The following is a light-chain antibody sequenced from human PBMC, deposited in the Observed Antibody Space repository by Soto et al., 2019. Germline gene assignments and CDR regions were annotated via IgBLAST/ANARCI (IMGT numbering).Light chain of an antibody. CDR3: CSYAGSNTYV. CDR1: SSDVGGYNY. V-gene: IGLV2-11*01. Sequence: QSVLTQPRSVSGSPGQSVTISCTGTSSDVGGYNYVSWYQQHPGKAPKFMIYDVSQRPSGVPDRFSGSKSGNTASLTISGLQAEDEADYYCCSYAGSNTYVFGSGTKVTVL. CDR2: DVS. J-gene: IGLJ1*01.